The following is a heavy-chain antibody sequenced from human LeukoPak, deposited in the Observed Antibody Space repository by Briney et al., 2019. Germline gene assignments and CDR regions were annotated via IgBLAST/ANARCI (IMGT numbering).Heavy chain of an antibody. V-gene: IGHV3-49*04. D-gene: IGHD2-2*01. Sequence: GGSLRLSCTASGFTFGDYAMSWVRQAPGKGLEWVGFIRSKAYGGTTEYAASVKGRFTVSRDDSKSIAYLQMNSLKTEDTAVYYCTRDGGPPCSSGPVDYWGQGTLVTVSS. CDR2: IRSKAYGGTT. J-gene: IGHJ4*02. CDR1: GFTFGDYA. CDR3: TRDGGPPCSSGPVDY.